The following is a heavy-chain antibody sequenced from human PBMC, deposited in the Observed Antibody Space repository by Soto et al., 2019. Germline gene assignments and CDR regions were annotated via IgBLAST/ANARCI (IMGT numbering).Heavy chain of an antibody. Sequence: ETLSLTCTVSGGSISSYYWSWIRQPAGKGLEWIGRIYTSGSTNYNPSLKSRVTMSVDTSKNQFSLKLSSVTAADTAVYYCARGRRDQLLRSRGHWFDPWGQGTLVTVSS. CDR2: IYTSGST. D-gene: IGHD2-2*01. CDR1: GGSISSYY. CDR3: ARGRRDQLLRSRGHWFDP. J-gene: IGHJ5*02. V-gene: IGHV4-4*07.